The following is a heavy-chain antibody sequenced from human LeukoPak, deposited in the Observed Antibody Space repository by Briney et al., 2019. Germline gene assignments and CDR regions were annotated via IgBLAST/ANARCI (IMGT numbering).Heavy chain of an antibody. Sequence: GGSLRLSCAASGFTVSNNYMSWVRQAPGKGLEWVSLIYSGGTTYYADSVKGRFTISRDSSQNTLYLQMNSLRAEDTAVYYCARASRAAAEGNWGQGTLVTVSS. CDR2: IYSGGTT. J-gene: IGHJ4*02. CDR3: ARASRAAAEGN. V-gene: IGHV3-66*01. CDR1: GFTVSNNY. D-gene: IGHD6-13*01.